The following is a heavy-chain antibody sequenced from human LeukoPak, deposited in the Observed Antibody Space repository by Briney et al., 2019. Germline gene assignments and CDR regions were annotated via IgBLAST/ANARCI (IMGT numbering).Heavy chain of an antibody. CDR1: GGSISSSSYY. CDR3: ARHLAEYYFDY. CDR2: IYYSGST. Sequence: SETLSLTCTVSGGSISSSSYYWGWIRQPPGKGLEWIGGIYYSGSTYYNPSLKSRVTISVDTSKNQFSLKLSSVTAADTAVYYCARHLAEYYFDYWGQGTLVTVSS. J-gene: IGHJ4*02. V-gene: IGHV4-39*01.